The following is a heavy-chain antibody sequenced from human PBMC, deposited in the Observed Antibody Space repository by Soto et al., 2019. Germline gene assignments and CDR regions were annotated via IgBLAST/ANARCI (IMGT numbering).Heavy chain of an antibody. CDR2: INHSGST. CDR3: ARTLRYGSGVNFDY. CDR1: GGSFSGYY. D-gene: IGHD3-10*01. V-gene: IGHV4-34*01. J-gene: IGHJ4*02. Sequence: SETLSLTCAVYGGSFSGYYWSWIRQPPGKGLEWIGEINHSGSTNYNPSLKSRVTISVDTSKNQFSLKLSSVTAADTAVYYCARTLRYGSGVNFDYWGQGTLVTVSS.